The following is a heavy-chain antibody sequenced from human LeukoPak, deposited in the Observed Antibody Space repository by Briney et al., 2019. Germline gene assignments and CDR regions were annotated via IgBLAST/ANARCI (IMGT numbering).Heavy chain of an antibody. V-gene: IGHV4-31*03. CDR2: IYYVGNT. CDR3: ARVEVIGSTRYSDY. D-gene: IGHD3-16*02. J-gene: IGHJ4*02. Sequence: PSETLSLTCSVSGGSISSGGNYWSWLRQLPGKGLEWIGYIYYVGNTNYNPSLKSRLSMSVDTSKNQFSLSLTSVTAADTAVYYCARVEVIGSTRYSDYWGQGAMVSVSS. CDR1: GGSISSGGNY.